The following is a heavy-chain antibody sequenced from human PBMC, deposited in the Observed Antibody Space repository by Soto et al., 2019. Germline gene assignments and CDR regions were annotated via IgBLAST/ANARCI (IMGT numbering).Heavy chain of an antibody. CDR1: GGSISTDNW. D-gene: IGHD3-10*01. Sequence: PAETLSLTCAASGGSISTDNWWSWVRPPPGKGREWIGEMYHSGDSNFNPSLKSRVTISVDKSKNQFSMQMASVTAADTALYYCTTASASTMLREVVINWGRGTQVTVSS. CDR3: TTASASTMLREVVIN. CDR2: MYHSGDS. J-gene: IGHJ4*02. V-gene: IGHV4-4*02.